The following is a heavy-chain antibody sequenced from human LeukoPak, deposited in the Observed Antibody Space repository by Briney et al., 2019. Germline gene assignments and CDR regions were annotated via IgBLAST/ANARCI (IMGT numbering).Heavy chain of an antibody. Sequence: KPSETLSLTCTVSGGSISSSNYYWGWIRQAPGKGLEWIGSIYYSGSTYSNPSLKSRVTISVDTSKNQFSLKVSSVTAADTAMHYCARHVSSGSGWPFDYWGQGTLVTVSS. CDR3: ARHVSSGSGWPFDY. CDR2: IYYSGST. CDR1: GGSISSSNYY. V-gene: IGHV4-39*01. D-gene: IGHD6-19*01. J-gene: IGHJ4*02.